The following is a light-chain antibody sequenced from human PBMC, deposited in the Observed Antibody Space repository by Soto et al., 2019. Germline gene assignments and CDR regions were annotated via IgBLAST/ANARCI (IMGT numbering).Light chain of an antibody. Sequence: DIQITQSPSSLSASVGDRVTITCRASQSITTYLNWYRQKPGKAPKLLIYAASSLQSGVPSRFSGSGSETEFTLSISSLQPEDFATYFCQQIYSATLSFGGGTKV. V-gene: IGKV1-39*01. CDR2: AAS. CDR3: QQIYSATLS. J-gene: IGKJ4*01. CDR1: QSITTY.